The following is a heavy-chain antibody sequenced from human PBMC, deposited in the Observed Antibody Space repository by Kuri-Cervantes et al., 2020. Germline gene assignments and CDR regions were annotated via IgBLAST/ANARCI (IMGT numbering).Heavy chain of an antibody. V-gene: IGHV1-2*02. CDR3: ARARLVGYYYYYGMDV. CDR1: GYTLIGYF. CDR2: INPNSDGT. D-gene: IGHD1-26*01. Sequence: ASVKVSCKTSGYTLIGYFMHWVRQAPGQGLEWMGWINPNSDGTNYAQKFQGRVTMTRNTSISTAYMELSSLRSEDTAVYYCARARLVGYYYYYGMDVWGQGTTVTVSS. J-gene: IGHJ6*02.